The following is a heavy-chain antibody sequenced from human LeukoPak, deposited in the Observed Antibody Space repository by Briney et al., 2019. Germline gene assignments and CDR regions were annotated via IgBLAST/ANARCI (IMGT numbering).Heavy chain of an antibody. D-gene: IGHD6-19*01. CDR3: ARASYTSGWMPFDY. CDR2: INNSGST. J-gene: IGHJ4*02. V-gene: IGHV4-59*01. Sequence: SETLSLTCTVSGGSISYFYWTWIRQSPGKGLEWIGYINNSGSTKYNPSLKSRATILLDTSKTQFSLGLTSVTAADTALYYRARASYTSGWMPFDYWGQGTLVTVSS. CDR1: GGSISYFY.